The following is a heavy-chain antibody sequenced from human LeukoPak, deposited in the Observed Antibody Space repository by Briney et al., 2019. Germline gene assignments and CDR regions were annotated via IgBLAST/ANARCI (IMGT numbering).Heavy chain of an antibody. CDR1: GFTVSSNY. J-gene: IGHJ4*02. V-gene: IGHV3-53*04. Sequence: GGSLRLSCAASGFTVSSNYMSWARQAPGKGLEWVSVIYSGGSTYYADSVKGRFTISRHNSKNTLYLQMNSLRAEDTAVYYCARVTYSSGWYTFFDYWGQGTLVTVSS. CDR2: IYSGGST. D-gene: IGHD6-19*01. CDR3: ARVTYSSGWYTFFDY.